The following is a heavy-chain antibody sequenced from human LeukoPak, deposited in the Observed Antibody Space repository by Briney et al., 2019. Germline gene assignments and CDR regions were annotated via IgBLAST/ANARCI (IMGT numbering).Heavy chain of an antibody. CDR2: IIPIFGTA. CDR1: GGTFSSYA. Sequence: SVKVSCKASGGTFSSYAISWVRQAPGQGLEWMGRIIPIFGTANYAQKFQGRVTITTDESTITAYMELSSLRSEDTAVYYCARGHSSGPGDYWGQGTLVTVSS. V-gene: IGHV1-69*05. CDR3: ARGHSSGPGDY. D-gene: IGHD6-19*01. J-gene: IGHJ4*02.